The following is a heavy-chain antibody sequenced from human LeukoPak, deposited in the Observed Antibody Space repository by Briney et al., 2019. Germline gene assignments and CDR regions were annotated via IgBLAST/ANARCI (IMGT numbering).Heavy chain of an antibody. J-gene: IGHJ4*02. CDR2: INPDGSEK. V-gene: IGHV3-7*01. Sequence: GGSLRLSCGASGFTFRTSWMNWVRQAPGKGLEWVASINPDGSEKYSVDSVKGRFTISRDNAKNSLYLQMNSPRAEDTAVYYCARDRGYSSFDYWGQGTLVTVSS. CDR1: GFTFRTSW. CDR3: ARDRGYSSFDY. D-gene: IGHD6-19*01.